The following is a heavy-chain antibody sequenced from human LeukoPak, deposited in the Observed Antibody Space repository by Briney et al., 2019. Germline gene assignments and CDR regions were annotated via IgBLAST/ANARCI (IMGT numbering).Heavy chain of an antibody. J-gene: IGHJ6*02. CDR1: GYTFTSYG. V-gene: IGHV1-18*01. Sequence: ASVTVSCKASGYTFTSYGISWVRQAPGQGLEWMGWISAYNGNTNYAQKLQGRVTMTTDTSTSTAYMELRSLRSDDTAVYYCARDLDRSGYYYGMDVWGQGTTVTVSS. CDR3: ARDLDRSGYYYGMDV. D-gene: IGHD3-10*01. CDR2: ISAYNGNT.